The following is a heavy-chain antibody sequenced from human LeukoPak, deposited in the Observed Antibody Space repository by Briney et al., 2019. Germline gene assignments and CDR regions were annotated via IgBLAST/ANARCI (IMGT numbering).Heavy chain of an antibody. V-gene: IGHV3-30*04. CDR2: ISYDRSNK. D-gene: IGHD4/OR15-4a*01. CDR1: GFTFSSYA. CDR3: AKDQDDYGGFFDY. Sequence: GGSLRLSCAASGFTFSSYAMHWVRQAPGKGLEWVAVISYDRSNKYYADSVKGRFTISRDNSKNTLYLQMNSLRAEDTAVYYCAKDQDDYGGFFDYWGQGTLVTVSS. J-gene: IGHJ4*02.